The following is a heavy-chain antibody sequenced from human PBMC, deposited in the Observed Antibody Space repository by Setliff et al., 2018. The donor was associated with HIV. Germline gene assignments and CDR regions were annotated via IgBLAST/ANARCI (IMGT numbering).Heavy chain of an antibody. V-gene: IGHV3-21*06. D-gene: IGHD3-16*01. J-gene: IGHJ4*02. CDR3: ARHVIGVVMLYSWDAFDY. CDR2: VSSDGRYI. CDR1: GFVFRNYN. Sequence: GGSLRLSCAASGFVFRNYNMNWVRQAPGKGLEWVSSVSSDGRYIYYADSVRGRFTISRDDAKSSLYLQMYSLRAEDTATYYCARHVIGVVMLYSWDAFDYWGRGTLVTVSS.